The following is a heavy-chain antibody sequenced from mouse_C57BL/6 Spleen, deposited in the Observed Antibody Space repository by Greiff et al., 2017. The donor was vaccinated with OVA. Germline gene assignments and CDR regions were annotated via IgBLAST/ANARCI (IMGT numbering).Heavy chain of an antibody. V-gene: IGHV5-6*02. CDR2: ISSGGSYT. D-gene: IGHD1-1*01. CDR1: GFTFSSYG. Sequence: EVKLVESGGDLVKPGGSLKLSCAASGFTFSSYGMSWVRQTPDKRLEWVATISSGGSYTYYPDSVKGRLTISRDNAKNTLYLHMSSLKSEDTAMYYCARRVGNYDYFDYWGQGTTLTVSS. J-gene: IGHJ2*01. CDR3: ARRVGNYDYFDY.